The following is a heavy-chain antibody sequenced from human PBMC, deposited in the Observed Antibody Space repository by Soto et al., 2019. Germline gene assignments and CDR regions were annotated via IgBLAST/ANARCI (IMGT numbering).Heavy chain of an antibody. J-gene: IGHJ4*02. CDR1: GFTFANAW. CDR3: RRDWDYPVL. V-gene: IGHV3-15*01. D-gene: IGHD1-7*01. Sequence: GGSLRLSCAASGFTFANAWMSWVRQAPGKGLEWVGRVRSKADGGTTDYAAPVKGRFTISRDDSENTLYLQMNSLKIDDTAVYYCRRDWDYPVLWGQGXLVTVYS. CDR2: VRSKADGGTT.